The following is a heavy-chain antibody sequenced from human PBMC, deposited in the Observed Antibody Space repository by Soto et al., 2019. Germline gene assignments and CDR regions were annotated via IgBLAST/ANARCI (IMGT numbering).Heavy chain of an antibody. CDR3: ARDGEHLGELSR. V-gene: IGHV3-30*03. D-gene: IGHD3-16*02. CDR1: GFTFSSYG. Sequence: QVQLVESGGGVVQPGRSLRLSCAASGFTFSSYGMHWVRQAPGKGLEWVAVISYDGSNKYYADSVKGRFTISRDNPKNTLYLQMNSLRAEDTAVYYCARDGEHLGELSRWGQGTLVTVSS. J-gene: IGHJ4*02. CDR2: ISYDGSNK.